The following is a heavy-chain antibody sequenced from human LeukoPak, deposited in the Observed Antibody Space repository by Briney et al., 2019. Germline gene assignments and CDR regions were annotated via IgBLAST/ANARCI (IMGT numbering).Heavy chain of an antibody. V-gene: IGHV4-59*12. CDR2: IYYSGST. D-gene: IGHD4-17*01. CDR3: ARGEYGDYPVY. Sequence: SETLSLTCTVSGGSISSYYWSWIRQPPGKGLEWIGYIYYSGSTNYNPSLKSRVTISVDTSKNQFSLKLSSVTAADTAVYYCARGEYGDYPVYWGQGTLVTVSS. CDR1: GGSISSYY. J-gene: IGHJ4*02.